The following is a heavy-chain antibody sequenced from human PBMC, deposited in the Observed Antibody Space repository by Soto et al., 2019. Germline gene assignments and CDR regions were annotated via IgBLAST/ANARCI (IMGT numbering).Heavy chain of an antibody. V-gene: IGHV3-30-3*01. Sequence: GGSLRLSCASSGFTFSSYAMHWVRQAPGKGLEWVAVISYDGSNKYYADSVKGRFTISRDNSKNTLYLQMNSLRAEDTAVYYCARDSSPAIYVDTAMVIYYYYYGMDVWGQGTTVTVSS. CDR2: ISYDGSNK. CDR1: GFTFSSYA. D-gene: IGHD5-18*01. CDR3: ARDSSPAIYVDTAMVIYYYYYGMDV. J-gene: IGHJ6*02.